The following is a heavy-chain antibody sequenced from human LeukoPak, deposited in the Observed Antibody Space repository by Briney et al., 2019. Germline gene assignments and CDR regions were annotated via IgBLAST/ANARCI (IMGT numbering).Heavy chain of an antibody. D-gene: IGHD3-3*01. CDR1: GGSFSGYY. CDR2: INHSGGT. CDR3: ARWYYDFWSGYYRLGYYYMDV. J-gene: IGHJ6*03. V-gene: IGHV4-34*01. Sequence: SETLSLTCAVYGGSFSGYYWSWIRQPPGKGLEWIGEINHSGGTNYNPSLKSRVTISVDTSKNQFSLKLSSVTAADTAVYYCARWYYDFWSGYYRLGYYYMDVWGKGTTVTVSS.